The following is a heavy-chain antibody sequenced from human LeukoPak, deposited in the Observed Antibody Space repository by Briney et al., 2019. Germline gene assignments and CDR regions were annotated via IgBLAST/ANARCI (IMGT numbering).Heavy chain of an antibody. CDR2: ISDSGNT. J-gene: IGHJ6*03. CDR3: AKGRGWEASYYYYYMDV. D-gene: IGHD1-26*01. V-gene: IGHV3-23*01. CDR1: GFTFSSYA. Sequence: GGSLRLSCAASGFTFSSYAMSWVRQAPGKGLEWVSAISDSGNTYHADSVKGRFTISRDNSKNTLYLQMNSLRAEDTAVYYCAKGRGWEASYYYYYMDVWGKGTTVTISS.